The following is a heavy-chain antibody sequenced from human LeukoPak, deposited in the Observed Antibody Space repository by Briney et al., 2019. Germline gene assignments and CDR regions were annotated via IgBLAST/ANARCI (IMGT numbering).Heavy chain of an antibody. Sequence: GGSLRLSCAASGFTFSIYAMSWVRQAPGTGLEWVSGISWNSGSIGYADSVKGRFTISRDNAKNSLYLQMNSLRAEDTALYYCAKDGYYDSSGYIGENAFEIWGQGTMVTVSS. D-gene: IGHD3-22*01. CDR2: ISWNSGSI. CDR1: GFTFSIYA. J-gene: IGHJ3*02. V-gene: IGHV3-9*01. CDR3: AKDGYYDSSGYIGENAFEI.